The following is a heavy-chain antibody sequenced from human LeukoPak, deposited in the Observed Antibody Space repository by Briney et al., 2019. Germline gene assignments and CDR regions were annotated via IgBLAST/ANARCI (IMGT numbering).Heavy chain of an antibody. CDR3: AGVRDYYYYYMDV. Sequence: SETLSLTCTVSGGSISSSSYYWGWIRQPPGKGLEWIGSIYYSGSTYYNPSLKSRVTISVDTSTNQYSLKLTSVTTADTAVYYCAGVRDYYYYYMDVWGKGTTVTVSS. CDR1: GGSISSSSYY. D-gene: IGHD2-8*01. J-gene: IGHJ6*03. V-gene: IGHV4-39*01. CDR2: IYYSGST.